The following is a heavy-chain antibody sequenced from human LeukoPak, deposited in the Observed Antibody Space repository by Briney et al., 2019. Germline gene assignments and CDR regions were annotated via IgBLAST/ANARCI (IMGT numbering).Heavy chain of an antibody. CDR3: VSYNWNQPDY. CDR1: GLTFSTHW. Sequence: PGGSLRLSCAASGLTFSTHWMYRVRQTPGKGLVWVSGINDDGSLTNYADSVKGRFTMSRDNAKNTLFLQMNRLTAEDTALYYCVSYNWNQPDYWGQGSLVTVSS. J-gene: IGHJ4*02. D-gene: IGHD1-20*01. CDR2: INDDGSLT. V-gene: IGHV3-74*01.